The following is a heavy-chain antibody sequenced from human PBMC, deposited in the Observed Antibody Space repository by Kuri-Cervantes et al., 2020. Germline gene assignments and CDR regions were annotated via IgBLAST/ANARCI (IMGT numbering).Heavy chain of an antibody. D-gene: IGHD1-26*01. CDR2: ISSSSSYI. CDR3: ARDRDMWELPPDDAFDI. CDR1: GFTFSSYS. V-gene: IGHV3-21*01. J-gene: IGHJ3*02. Sequence: GESLKISCAASGFTFSSYSMNWVRQAPGKGLEWVSSISSSSSYIYYADSVKGRFTISRDNAKNTLYLQMNSLRAEDTAVYYCARDRDMWELPPDDAFDIWGQGTRVT.